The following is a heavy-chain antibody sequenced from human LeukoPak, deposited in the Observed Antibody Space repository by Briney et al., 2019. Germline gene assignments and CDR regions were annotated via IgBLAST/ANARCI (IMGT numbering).Heavy chain of an antibody. Sequence: GGSLRLSCAASGFTFDNYNMNWVRQAPGKGLEWVSSISRSSSYIYYADSVKGRFTISRDNAKNSLFLQMNSLRAEDTAVYYCARDGSRVALQLFYYYYYMDVWGKGTTVTVSS. CDR1: GFTFDNYN. D-gene: IGHD5-18*01. CDR2: ISRSSSYI. CDR3: ARDGSRVALQLFYYYYYMDV. V-gene: IGHV3-21*01. J-gene: IGHJ6*03.